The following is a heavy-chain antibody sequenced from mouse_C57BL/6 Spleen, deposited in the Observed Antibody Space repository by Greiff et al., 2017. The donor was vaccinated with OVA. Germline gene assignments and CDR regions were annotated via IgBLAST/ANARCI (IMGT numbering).Heavy chain of an antibody. CDR2: INPSTGGT. Sequence: VQLKESGPELVKPGASVKISCKASGYSFTGYYMNWVKQSPEKSLEWIGEINPSTGGTTYNQKFKAKATLTVDKSSSTAYMQLKSLTSEDSAVYYCARYDYDDGDFDYWGQGTTLTVSS. CDR1: GYSFTGYY. V-gene: IGHV1-42*01. CDR3: ARYDYDDGDFDY. D-gene: IGHD2-4*01. J-gene: IGHJ2*01.